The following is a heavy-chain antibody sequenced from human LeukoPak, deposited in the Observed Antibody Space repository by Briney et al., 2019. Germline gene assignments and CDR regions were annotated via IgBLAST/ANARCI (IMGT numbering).Heavy chain of an antibody. CDR3: ARDSSRSGYYDF. V-gene: IGHV4-4*07. J-gene: IGHJ4*02. CDR1: GGSISTFD. Sequence: SETLSLTCTVSGGSISTFDWGWIRQPAGKGLEWIGRIYTSGSTNYNPSLKSRLTMSVDTSKNQFSLKLNSVTAADTAVYFCARDSSRSGYYDFWGQGTLVTVSS. CDR2: IYTSGST. D-gene: IGHD6-19*01.